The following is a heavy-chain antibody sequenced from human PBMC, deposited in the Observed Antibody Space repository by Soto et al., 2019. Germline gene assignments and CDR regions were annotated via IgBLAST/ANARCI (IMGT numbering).Heavy chain of an antibody. CDR1: WGSFSSNMGA. Sequence: SQTLSLTCAISWGSFSSNMGACTWIRLSPSRGLEWLARTYYRSRWYNDYAVSVRSRITVNPDTSKNQFSLQLTSVTPEDTAVYYCAGPTSHQWYYMDVRGKGTTVTVSS. J-gene: IGHJ6*03. V-gene: IGHV6-1*01. D-gene: IGHD1-26*01. CDR2: TYYRSRWYN. CDR3: AGPTSHQWYYMDV.